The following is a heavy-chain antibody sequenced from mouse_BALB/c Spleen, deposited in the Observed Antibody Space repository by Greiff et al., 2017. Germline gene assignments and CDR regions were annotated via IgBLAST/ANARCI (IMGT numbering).Heavy chain of an antibody. Sequence: EVQLQQTGPELVKPGASVKISCKASGYSFTDYIMLWVKQSHGKSLEWIGNINPYYGSTSYNLKFKGKATLTVDKSSSTAYMQLNSLTSEDSAVYYCARGGITTAPYAMDYWGQGTSVTVSS. V-gene: IGHV1-39*01. CDR3: ARGGITTAPYAMDY. CDR1: GYSFTDYI. CDR2: INPYYGST. D-gene: IGHD1-2*01. J-gene: IGHJ4*01.